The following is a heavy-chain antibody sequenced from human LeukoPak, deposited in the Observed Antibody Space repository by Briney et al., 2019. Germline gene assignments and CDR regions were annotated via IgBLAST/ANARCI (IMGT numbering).Heavy chain of an antibody. CDR2: ITGSGGGT. V-gene: IGHV3-23*01. D-gene: IGHD6-13*01. J-gene: IGHJ4*02. CDR3: ARGSSWLDY. CDR1: GFTFSSHG. Sequence: GGSLRLSCAASGFTFSSHGMSWVRQAPGKGLEWVSSITGSGGGTFYADSVKGRFTISRDNAKNSMYLQMNSLRVEDTAVYYCARGSSWLDYWGQGILVTVSS.